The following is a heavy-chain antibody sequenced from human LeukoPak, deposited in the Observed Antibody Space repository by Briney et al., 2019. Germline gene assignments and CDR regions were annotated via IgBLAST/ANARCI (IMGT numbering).Heavy chain of an antibody. CDR2: IKSKTDGGTT. CDR3: ARRYFDL. V-gene: IGHV3-15*01. CDR1: GFTFSNAW. Sequence: PGGSLRLSCAASGFTFSNAWMSWVRQAPGKGLEWVGRIKSKTDGGTTDYAAPVKGRFTISRDNAKNSLYQQMNTLRTEDTAVYYCARRYFDLWGRGTLVTVSS. J-gene: IGHJ2*01.